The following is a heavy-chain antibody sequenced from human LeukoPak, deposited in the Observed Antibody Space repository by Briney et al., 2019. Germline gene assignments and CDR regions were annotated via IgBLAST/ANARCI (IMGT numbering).Heavy chain of an antibody. CDR1: GFTFSSYG. CDR2: IWYDGSNK. CDR3: ARRQQSSYGMDV. D-gene: IGHD6-13*01. J-gene: IGHJ6*02. Sequence: GGSLRLSCAASGFTFSSYGMHWVRQAPGKGLEWVAVIWYDGSNKYYADSVKGRFTISKDNSRNTLYLQMNSLRAEDTAVYYCARRQQSSYGMDVWGQGTTVTVSS. V-gene: IGHV3-33*01.